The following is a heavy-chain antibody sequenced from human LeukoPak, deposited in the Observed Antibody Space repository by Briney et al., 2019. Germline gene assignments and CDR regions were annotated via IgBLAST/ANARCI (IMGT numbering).Heavy chain of an antibody. D-gene: IGHD3-22*01. J-gene: IGHJ4*02. V-gene: IGHV3-64*01. Sequence: GGSLRLSCKASGFTFNNYALHWVRQAPGKGLEYVSAISIDGGSTYYGNSVGGRFTISRDNSKNTLYLQMGSLRVEDMAVYYCARALGWASSGPIDYWGQGTLVSVSS. CDR1: GFTFNNYA. CDR3: ARALGWASSGPIDY. CDR2: ISIDGGST.